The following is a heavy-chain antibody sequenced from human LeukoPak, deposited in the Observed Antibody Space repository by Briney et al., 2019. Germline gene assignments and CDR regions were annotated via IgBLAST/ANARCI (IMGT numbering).Heavy chain of an antibody. CDR2: TNHSGST. Sequence: SETLSLTCAVYGGSFSGYYWSWIRQPPGKGLEWIGETNHSGSTNYNPSLKSRVTISVDTSKNQFSLKLSSVTAADTAVYYCARANYGSGSYSNWFDPWGQGTLVTVSS. J-gene: IGHJ5*02. D-gene: IGHD3-10*01. V-gene: IGHV4-34*01. CDR3: ARANYGSGSYSNWFDP. CDR1: GGSFSGYY.